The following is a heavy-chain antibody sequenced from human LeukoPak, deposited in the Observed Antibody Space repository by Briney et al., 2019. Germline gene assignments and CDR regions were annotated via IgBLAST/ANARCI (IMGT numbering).Heavy chain of an antibody. CDR1: GFTFSGYW. V-gene: IGHV3-7*01. D-gene: IGHD4-17*01. J-gene: IGHJ4*02. CDR3: ARRGATVTDD. CDR2: INQDGGEK. Sequence: PGGSLRLSCAASGFTFSGYWMTWVRQAPGKGLEWVANINQDGGEKYYVDSVKGRFTISRDNAKNSVYLQMNSLRAEDTAVYFCARRGATVTDDWGQGTLVTVSS.